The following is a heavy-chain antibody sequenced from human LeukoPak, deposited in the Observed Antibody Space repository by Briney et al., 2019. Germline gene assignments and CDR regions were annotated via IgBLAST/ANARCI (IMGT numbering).Heavy chain of an antibody. J-gene: IGHJ4*02. CDR1: GYTFTSYY. CDR3: AREGAATAFPFDY. Sequence: ASVKVSCKASGYTFTSYYMHWVRQAPGQGLEWMGIINPSGGSTSYAQKFQGRVTMTRGTPTSTVYMELSSLRSEDTAVYYCAREGAATAFPFDYWGQGTLVTVSS. CDR2: INPSGGST. V-gene: IGHV1-46*01. D-gene: IGHD3-16*01.